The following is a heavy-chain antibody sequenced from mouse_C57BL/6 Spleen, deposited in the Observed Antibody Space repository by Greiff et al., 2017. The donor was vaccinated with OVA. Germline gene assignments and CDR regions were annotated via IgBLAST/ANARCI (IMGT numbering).Heavy chain of an antibody. CDR2: INPNNGGT. CDR3: AVYDGYYGDY. D-gene: IGHD2-3*01. J-gene: IGHJ2*01. CDR1: GYTFTDYY. Sequence: VQLQQSGPELVKPGASVKISCKASGYTFTDYYMNWVKQSHGKSLEWIGDINPNNGGTSYNQKFKGKATLTVDKSSSTAYMELRSLTSEDSAVYYCAVYDGYYGDYWGQGTTLTVSS. V-gene: IGHV1-26*01.